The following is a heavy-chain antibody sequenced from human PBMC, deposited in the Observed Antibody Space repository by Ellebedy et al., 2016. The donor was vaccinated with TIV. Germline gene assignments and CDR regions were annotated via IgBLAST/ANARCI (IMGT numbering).Heavy chain of an antibody. D-gene: IGHD6-19*01. Sequence: GESLKISXAASGFTFSSYWMHWVRQAPGKGLVWVSSINSDGSSTRYADSVKGRFTISRDNAKNTLYMQMNSLRAEDTAVYYCVGLGYTSGWYYWGQGTLVTVSS. V-gene: IGHV3-74*01. CDR2: INSDGSST. CDR3: VGLGYTSGWYY. CDR1: GFTFSSYW. J-gene: IGHJ4*02.